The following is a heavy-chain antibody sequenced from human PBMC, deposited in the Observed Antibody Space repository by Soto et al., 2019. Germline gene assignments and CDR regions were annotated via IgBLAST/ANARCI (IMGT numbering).Heavy chain of an antibody. CDR2: VSGSGDST. CDR1: AFTFSSYA. J-gene: IGHJ4*02. CDR3: AKGRASDCPGCAQDY. D-gene: IGHD2-21*02. Sequence: EVQLLESGGGLAQPGGSLRLSCAASAFTFSSYAMSWVRQAPGKGLEWVSAVSGSGDSTYYADSVKGRFTISRDNSKKTLYLQMKSLRAEDTDVYYCAKGRASDCPGCAQDYWGQGTLVTVSS. V-gene: IGHV3-23*01.